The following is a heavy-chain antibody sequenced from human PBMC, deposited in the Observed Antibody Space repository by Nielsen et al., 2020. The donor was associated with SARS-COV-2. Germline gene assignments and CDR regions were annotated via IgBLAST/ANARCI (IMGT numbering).Heavy chain of an antibody. CDR3: ARGPYYYDSSGYWFDP. J-gene: IGHJ5*02. D-gene: IGHD3-22*01. CDR1: GYTFTSYY. CDR2: INPSGGST. V-gene: IGHV1-46*01. Sequence: ASVKVSCKASGYTFTSYYMHWVRQAPGQGLEWMGIINPSGGSTSYAQKFQGRVTMTRDTSTSTVYMELSSLRSEDTAVYYCARGPYYYDSSGYWFDPWGQGTLATVSS.